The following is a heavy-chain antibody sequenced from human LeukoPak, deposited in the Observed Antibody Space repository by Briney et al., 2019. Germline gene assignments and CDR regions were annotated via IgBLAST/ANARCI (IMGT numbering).Heavy chain of an antibody. CDR3: ARGIVVVAAATSNWFDP. D-gene: IGHD2-15*01. CDR2: ISYDGSNK. CDR1: GFTFSSYS. Sequence: GGSLRLSCAASGFTFSSYSMHWVRQAPGKGLEWVAVISYDGSNKYYADSVKGRFTISRGNSKNTLYLQMNSLRAEDTAVYYCARGIVVVAAATSNWFDPWGQGTLVTVSS. V-gene: IGHV3-30*04. J-gene: IGHJ5*02.